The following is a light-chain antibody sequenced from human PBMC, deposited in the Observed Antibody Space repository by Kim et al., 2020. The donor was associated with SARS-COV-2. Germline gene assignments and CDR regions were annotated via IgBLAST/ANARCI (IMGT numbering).Light chain of an antibody. CDR2: HAS. J-gene: IGKJ4*01. Sequence: EIVLTQSPATLSLSPGERATLSCRASQGISSDLAWYQQKPGQAPRLLIFHASDRAAGTPARFSGSGSGTDFTLSISSLEPEDFAIYYCQKTSDWLLTFGGGTKVDIK. CDR3: QKTSDWLLT. CDR1: QGISSD. V-gene: IGKV3-11*01.